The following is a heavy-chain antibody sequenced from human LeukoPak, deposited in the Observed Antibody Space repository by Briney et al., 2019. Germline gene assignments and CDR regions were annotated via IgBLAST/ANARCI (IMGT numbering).Heavy chain of an antibody. CDR3: ASVSNKNYDFWSGYYIDAFDI. J-gene: IGHJ3*02. Sequence: GGSLRLSCAASGFTFSDYYMSWIRQAPGKGLEWVSYISSSSSFTNYAASVKGRFTISRDNAKNSLYLKMNSLRAEDTAVYYCASVSNKNYDFWSGYYIDAFDIWGQGTMVTVSS. V-gene: IGHV3-11*06. D-gene: IGHD3-3*01. CDR2: ISSSSSFT. CDR1: GFTFSDYY.